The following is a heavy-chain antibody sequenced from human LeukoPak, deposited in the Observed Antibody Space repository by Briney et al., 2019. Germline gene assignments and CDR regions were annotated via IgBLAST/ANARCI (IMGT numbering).Heavy chain of an antibody. CDR3: ARAHCGGDYYGYYYYYGMDV. D-gene: IGHD2-21*02. CDR2: IKQDGSEK. Sequence: PGGSLRLSCAASGFTFSSYWMSWVRQAPGKGLEWVANIKQDGSEKYYVDSVKGRFTISRDNAKNSLYLQMNSLRAEDTAVYYCARAHCGGDYYGYYYYYGMDVWGQGTTVTVYS. CDR1: GFTFSSYW. J-gene: IGHJ6*02. V-gene: IGHV3-7*01.